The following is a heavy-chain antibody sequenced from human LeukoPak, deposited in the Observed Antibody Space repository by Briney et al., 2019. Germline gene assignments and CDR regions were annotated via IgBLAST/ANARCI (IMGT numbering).Heavy chain of an antibody. CDR3: ARGTNYDFWSGYAYYFDY. J-gene: IGHJ4*02. CDR1: GGSISSGGYY. D-gene: IGHD3-3*01. Sequence: PSQTLSLTCTVSGGSISSGGYYWSWIRQPPGKGLEWIGYIYHSGSTYYNPSLKSRVTISVDRSKNQFSLKLSSVTAADTAVYYCARGTNYDFWSGYAYYFDYWGQGTLVTVSS. CDR2: IYHSGST. V-gene: IGHV4-30-2*01.